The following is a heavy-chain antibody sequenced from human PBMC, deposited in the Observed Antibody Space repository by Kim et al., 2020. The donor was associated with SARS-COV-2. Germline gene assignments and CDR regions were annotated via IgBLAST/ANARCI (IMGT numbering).Heavy chain of an antibody. V-gene: IGHV3-11*03. J-gene: IGHJ6*02. Sequence: GGSLRLSCAASGFTFSDYYMSWIRQAPGKGLEWVSYISSSSSYTNYADSVKGRFTISRDNAKNSLYLQMNSLRAEDTAVYYCASPSHYYYYGMEVWGQGTTVTVSS. CDR2: ISSSSSYT. CDR1: GFTFSDYY. CDR3: ASPSHYYYYGMEV.